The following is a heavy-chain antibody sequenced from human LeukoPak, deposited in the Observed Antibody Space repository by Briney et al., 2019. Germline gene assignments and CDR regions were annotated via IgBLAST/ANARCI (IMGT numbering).Heavy chain of an antibody. V-gene: IGHV3-20*04. J-gene: IGHJ6*03. CDR3: ARHPSAPGRDYYFYMDV. CDR1: GFTFDDYG. CDR2: INWNVAGT. Sequence: GGSLTLSCATSGFTFDDYGMSWVRQAPGKGLEWVAGINWNVAGTGYADSVKGRFTISRDNAKNSLYLQMNSLRAEDTAVYYCARHPSAPGRDYYFYMDVWGKGTMVTISS.